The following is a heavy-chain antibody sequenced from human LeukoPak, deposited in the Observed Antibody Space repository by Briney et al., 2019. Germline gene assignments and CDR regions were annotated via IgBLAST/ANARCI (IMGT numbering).Heavy chain of an antibody. Sequence: KASETLSLTCTVSGGSISSYYWSWIRQPAGKGLEWIGRIYTSGSTNYNPSLKSRVTMSVDTSKNQFSLKLSSVTAADTAVYYCASGGYSYGYVDAVDIWGQGTMVTVSS. J-gene: IGHJ3*02. V-gene: IGHV4-4*07. D-gene: IGHD5-18*01. CDR3: ASGGYSYGYVDAVDI. CDR2: IYTSGST. CDR1: GGSISSYY.